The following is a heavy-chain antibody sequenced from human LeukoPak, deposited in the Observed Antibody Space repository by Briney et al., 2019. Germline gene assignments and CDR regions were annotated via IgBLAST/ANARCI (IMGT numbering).Heavy chain of an antibody. CDR3: ARGGYSWNRGDAFDI. V-gene: IGHV3-9*01. CDR1: GFTFDDYG. Sequence: GGSLRLSCAASGFTFDDYGIYWVRQAPGKGLEWVSGISWNSADIGYADSVKGRFTISRDNAKNSLYLQMNSLRTGDTALYYCARGGYSWNRGDAFDIWGQGTMVTVSS. D-gene: IGHD1-1*01. J-gene: IGHJ3*02. CDR2: ISWNSADI.